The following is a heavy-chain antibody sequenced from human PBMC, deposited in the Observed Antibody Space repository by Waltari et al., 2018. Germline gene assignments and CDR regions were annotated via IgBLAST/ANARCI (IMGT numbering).Heavy chain of an antibody. CDR3: ARGTDFGWFDP. Sequence: QLQLQESGPGLVKPSETLSLTCTVSGGSISSSSYDWGWIRQPPGKGLEWIGSIYYSGSTYYNPSLKSRVTISVDTSKNQFSLKLSSVTAADTAVYYCARGTDFGWFDPWGQGTLVTVSS. J-gene: IGHJ5*02. CDR1: GGSISSSSYD. V-gene: IGHV4-39*07. CDR2: IYYSGST. D-gene: IGHD1-1*01.